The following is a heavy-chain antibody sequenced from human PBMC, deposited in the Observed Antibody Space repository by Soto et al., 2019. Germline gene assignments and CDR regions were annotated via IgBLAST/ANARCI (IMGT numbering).Heavy chain of an antibody. Sequence: GASVKVSCKASGYTFTGYYMHWVRQAPGQGLEWMGWINPNSGGTNYAQKFQGWVTMTRDTSISTAYMELSRLRSDDTAGYYCGRDGGGREKGYCSSTSCYHGLWFDPSGQGTLVTVSS. CDR3: GRDGGGREKGYCSSTSCYHGLWFDP. CDR2: INPNSGGT. J-gene: IGHJ5*02. D-gene: IGHD2-2*01. V-gene: IGHV1-2*04. CDR1: GYTFTGYY.